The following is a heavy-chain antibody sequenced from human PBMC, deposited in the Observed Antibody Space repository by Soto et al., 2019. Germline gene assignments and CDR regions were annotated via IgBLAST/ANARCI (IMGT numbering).Heavy chain of an antibody. Sequence: QVQLVQSGAEVKKPGASVKVSCKASGYTFTSYAMHWLRQAPGQRLEWMGWLNAGNGNTTYSQKFKGRVTITRDTSASTAYMELISLRSEDTAVYYCARGPASYYSYYMDVWGKGTTVTVSS. J-gene: IGHJ6*03. CDR1: GYTFTSYA. CDR3: ARGPASYYSYYMDV. CDR2: LNAGNGNT. V-gene: IGHV1-3*01.